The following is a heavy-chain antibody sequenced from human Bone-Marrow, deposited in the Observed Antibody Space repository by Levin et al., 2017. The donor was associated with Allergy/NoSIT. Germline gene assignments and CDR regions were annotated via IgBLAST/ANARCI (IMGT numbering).Heavy chain of an antibody. CDR1: GFTFGNAW. CDR3: TTRSH. V-gene: IGHV3-15*01. CDR2: IKGKTDGGTT. Sequence: SCVASGFTFGNAWMNWVRQAPGKGLQWVGRIKGKTDGGTTDYAAHVKGRFTISRDDSKKTLYLQMNSLKTEDTAIYYCTTRSHWGQGTLVTVCS. J-gene: IGHJ4*02.